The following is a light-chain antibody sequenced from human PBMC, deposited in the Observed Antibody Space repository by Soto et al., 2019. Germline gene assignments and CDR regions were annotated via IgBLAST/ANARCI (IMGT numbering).Light chain of an antibody. V-gene: IGLV2-23*01. CDR3: CSYAGSPYV. J-gene: IGLJ1*01. CDR1: SSDVGAYTL. CDR2: DDT. Sequence: QSALAQPASVSGSPGQSITVSCTGTSSDVGAYTLVSWYQQHPGKAPKIIIYDDTQRPSGVSNRFSGSKSGNTASLTISGLQAEDEADYYCCSYAGSPYVFVTGTKVTVL.